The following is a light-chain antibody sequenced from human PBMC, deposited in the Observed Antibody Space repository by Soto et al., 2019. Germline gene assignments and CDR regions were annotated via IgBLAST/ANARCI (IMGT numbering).Light chain of an antibody. V-gene: IGLV7-43*01. CDR1: TGAVTSGYY. J-gene: IGLJ2*01. CDR3: LLYYGGARV. Sequence: QAVVTQEPSLTVSPGGTVTLTCASSTGAVTSGYYPNWFQQKPGQAPRALIYSTSNKHPWTPARFSGSLLRGKAALTLSGVQPEDEAEYYCLLYYGGARVFGGGTKLTVL. CDR2: STS.